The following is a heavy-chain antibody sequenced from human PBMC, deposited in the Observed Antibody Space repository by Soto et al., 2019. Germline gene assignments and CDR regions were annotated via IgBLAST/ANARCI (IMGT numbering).Heavy chain of an antibody. CDR1: GYSFTSYW. D-gene: IGHD6-13*01. Sequence: VESLKISCKGSGYSFTSYWISWVRQMPGKGLEWMGRIDPSDSYTNYSPSFQGHVTISADKSISTAYLQWSSLKASDTAMYYCARHGVSYYYYYYGMDVWGQGTTVTVSS. CDR3: ARHGVSYYYYYYGMDV. J-gene: IGHJ6*02. V-gene: IGHV5-10-1*01. CDR2: IDPSDSYT.